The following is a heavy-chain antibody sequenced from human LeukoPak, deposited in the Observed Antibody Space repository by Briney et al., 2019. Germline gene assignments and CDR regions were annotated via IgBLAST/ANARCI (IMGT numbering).Heavy chain of an antibody. Sequence: SETLSLTCAVYGGSFSGYYWSWIRQPPGKGLEWIGEINHSGSTNYNPSLKSRVTISVDTSKNQFSLKLSSVTAADTAVYYCARDYGGSSPFDYWGQGTPVTVSS. CDR1: GGSFSGYY. J-gene: IGHJ4*02. V-gene: IGHV4-34*01. D-gene: IGHD4-23*01. CDR3: ARDYGGSSPFDY. CDR2: INHSGST.